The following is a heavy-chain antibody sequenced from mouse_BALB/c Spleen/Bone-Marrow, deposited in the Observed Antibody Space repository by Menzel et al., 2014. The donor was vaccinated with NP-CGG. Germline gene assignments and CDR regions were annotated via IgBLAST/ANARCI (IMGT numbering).Heavy chain of an antibody. CDR3: ARGNYGNYVDYFDY. CDR1: GFTFSSYG. CDR2: INSNGGST. Sequence: EVKLMESGGGLVQPGGSLKLSCAASGFTFSSYGMSWVRQTPDKRLELVASINSNGGSTYYPDSVKGRFTISRDNAKNTLSLQMSSLKSEDTAMYYCARGNYGNYVDYFDYWGQGTPLTVSS. J-gene: IGHJ2*01. D-gene: IGHD2-1*01. V-gene: IGHV5-6-3*01.